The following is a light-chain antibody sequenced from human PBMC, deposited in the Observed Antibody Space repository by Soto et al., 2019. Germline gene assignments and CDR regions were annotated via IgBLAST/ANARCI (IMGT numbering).Light chain of an antibody. CDR2: AAS. Sequence: DIQMTQSPSSVSASVGDRVTITCRASQDISTWLAWYQQKPGKAPKLLIYAASSLFSGVPSRFSGSGSGTDFTLTISSLQPEDFATYYCQQADRLPLVTFGQGTRLDLK. J-gene: IGKJ5*01. CDR1: QDISTW. V-gene: IGKV1-12*01. CDR3: QQADRLPLVT.